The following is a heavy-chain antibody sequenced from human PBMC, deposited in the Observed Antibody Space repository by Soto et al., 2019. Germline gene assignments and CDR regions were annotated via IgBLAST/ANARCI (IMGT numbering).Heavy chain of an antibody. CDR3: AKSRDAYNFYFYYGMDV. CDR1: GFTFSNYG. CDR2: ILYDGSNK. V-gene: IGHV3-30*18. Sequence: QVQLVESGGGVVQAGRSLRLSCAASGFTFSNYGMHWVRQTPGKGLEWVAIILYDGSNKYYADYVRGQFTITRDNSKNTLYLQVSSLRAEGTAVYYCAKSRDAYNFYFYYGMDVWGQGNTVTVSS. D-gene: IGHD2-2*01. J-gene: IGHJ6*02.